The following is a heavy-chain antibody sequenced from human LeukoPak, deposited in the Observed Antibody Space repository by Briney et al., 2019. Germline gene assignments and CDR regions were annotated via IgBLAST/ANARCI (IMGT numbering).Heavy chain of an antibody. Sequence: PGGSLRLSCAVCEFPFSKAWMSWVRQAPGQGLEWVGRIKSKTDGGTTDYAAPVKGRFTISRDDSKNTLFLQMNSLKTEDTAVYYCTSVGFGPYYFDNWGPGTLVTVSS. CDR1: EFPFSKAW. J-gene: IGHJ4*02. CDR3: TSVGFGPYYFDN. CDR2: IKSKTDGGTT. V-gene: IGHV3-15*01. D-gene: IGHD3-10*01.